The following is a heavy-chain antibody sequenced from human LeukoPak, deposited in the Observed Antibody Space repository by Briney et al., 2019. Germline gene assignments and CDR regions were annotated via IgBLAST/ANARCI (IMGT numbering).Heavy chain of an antibody. CDR3: ARGLFGELPNDAFDI. CDR2: ISSSSSYI. CDR1: GFTFSSHW. J-gene: IGHJ3*02. Sequence: PGGSLRLSCAASGFTFSSHWMHWVRQAPGKGLEWVSSISSSSSYIYYADSVKGRFTISRDNAKNSLYLQMNSLRAEDTAVYYCARGLFGELPNDAFDIWGQGTMVTVSS. D-gene: IGHD3-10*01. V-gene: IGHV3-21*01.